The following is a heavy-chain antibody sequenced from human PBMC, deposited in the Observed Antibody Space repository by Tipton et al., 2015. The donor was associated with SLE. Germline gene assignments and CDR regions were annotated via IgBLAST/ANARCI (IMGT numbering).Heavy chain of an antibody. D-gene: IGHD5-18*01. J-gene: IGHJ3*02. Sequence: SGFTFSSYAMSWVRQAPGKGLEWVSAISGSGGSTYYADSVKGRFTISRDNSKNTLYLQMNSLRAEDTAVYYCARRIYVPTWIPEAFDIWGQGTMVTVSS. CDR3: ARRIYVPTWIPEAFDI. CDR2: ISGSGGST. CDR1: GFTFSSYA. V-gene: IGHV3-23*01.